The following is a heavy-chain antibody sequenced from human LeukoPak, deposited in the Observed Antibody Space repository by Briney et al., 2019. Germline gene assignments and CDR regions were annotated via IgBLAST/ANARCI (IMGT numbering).Heavy chain of an antibody. CDR1: GVSISSYY. CDR2: IHTSGST. V-gene: IGHV4-4*07. Sequence: SETLSLTCTVPGVSISSYYWSWIRQPAGKGLEWIGRIHTSGSTNYNPSLKSRVTMSVDTSKNQFSLKLSSVTAADTAVYYCARDRYYYDSSGYSLDYWGQGTLVTVSS. J-gene: IGHJ4*02. D-gene: IGHD3-22*01. CDR3: ARDRYYYDSSGYSLDY.